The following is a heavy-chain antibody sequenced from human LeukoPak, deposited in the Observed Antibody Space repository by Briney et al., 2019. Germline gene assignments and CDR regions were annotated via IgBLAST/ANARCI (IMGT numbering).Heavy chain of an antibody. Sequence: GGSLRLSCASSGFTVSSNYMTWVRQAPGKGLEWVSVIYSGGSTYYADSVKGRFTISRDNSKNTLYLQMNSLRAEDTAVYYCARDYGDYYFDYWGQGTLVTVSS. CDR3: ARDYGDYYFDY. CDR2: IYSGGST. V-gene: IGHV3-53*01. D-gene: IGHD4-17*01. CDR1: GFTVSSNY. J-gene: IGHJ4*02.